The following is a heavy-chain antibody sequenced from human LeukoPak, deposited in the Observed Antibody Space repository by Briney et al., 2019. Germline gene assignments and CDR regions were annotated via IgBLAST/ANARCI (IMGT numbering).Heavy chain of an antibody. CDR1: GYTFTSYG. J-gene: IGHJ6*03. D-gene: IGHD3-9*01. CDR3: ARDGLRYFDWLLSYYYMDV. V-gene: IGHV1-18*01. Sequence: ASVKVSCKASGYTFTSYGISWVRQAPGQGLEWMGWISAYNGNTNYAQKLQGRVTMTTDTSTSTAYMELRSLRSDDTAVYYCARDGLRYFDWLLSYYYMDVWGKGTTVTVS. CDR2: ISAYNGNT.